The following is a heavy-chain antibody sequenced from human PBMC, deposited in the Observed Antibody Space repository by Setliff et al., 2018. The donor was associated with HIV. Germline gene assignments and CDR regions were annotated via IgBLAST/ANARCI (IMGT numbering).Heavy chain of an antibody. D-gene: IGHD6-19*01. CDR2: IYGDDST. CDR3: TRVGSSGWTPFDY. Sequence: PGGSLRLSCAASGFTFSSNTMSWVRQAPGKGLEYVSIIYGDDSTYYADSVKGRFTIARDNAKNSLYLQMNSLRADDTAVYYCTRVGSSGWTPFDYWGQGTLVTVSS. CDR1: GFTFSSNT. J-gene: IGHJ4*02. V-gene: IGHV3-66*01.